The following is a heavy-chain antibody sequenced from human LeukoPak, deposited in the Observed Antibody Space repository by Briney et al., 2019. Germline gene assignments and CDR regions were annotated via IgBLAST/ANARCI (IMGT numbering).Heavy chain of an antibody. V-gene: IGHV4-59*08. CDR2: IYYSGST. CDR1: GGSISSYY. J-gene: IGHJ4*02. CDR3: ASGWGSYTFFDY. Sequence: SETLSLTCTVSGGSISSYYWSWIRQPPGKGLKWIGYIYYSGSTNYNPSLKSRVTISVDTSKNQFSLKLSSVTAADTAVYYCASGWGSYTFFDYWGQGTLVTVSS. D-gene: IGHD3-16*01.